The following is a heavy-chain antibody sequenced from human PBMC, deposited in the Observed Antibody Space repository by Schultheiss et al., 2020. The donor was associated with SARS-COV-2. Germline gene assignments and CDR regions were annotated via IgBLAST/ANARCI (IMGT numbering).Heavy chain of an antibody. CDR3: ARGLGDYYYYYGMDV. D-gene: IGHD3-10*01. J-gene: IGHJ6*02. V-gene: IGHV3-21*01. CDR1: GFTFSSYS. Sequence: GGSLRLSCAASGFTFSSYSMNWVRQAPGKGLEWVSSISSSSSYIYYADSVKGRFTISRDNAKNSLYLQMNSLRAEDTAVYYCARGLGDYYYYYGMDVWGQGTTVTVSS. CDR2: ISSSSSYI.